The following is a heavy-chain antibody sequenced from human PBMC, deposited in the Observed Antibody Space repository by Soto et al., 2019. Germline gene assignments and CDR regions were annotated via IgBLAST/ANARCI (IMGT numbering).Heavy chain of an antibody. CDR2: ISWNSGSI. CDR1: GFTFDDYA. Sequence: QLLESGGDLVQPGGSLRLSCAASGFTFDDYAMHWVRQAPGKGLEWVSGISWNSGSIGYADSVKGRFTISRDNAKNSLYLQMNSLRAEDTALYYCAKASGVAVAGTGIDYWGQGTLVTVSS. D-gene: IGHD6-19*01. J-gene: IGHJ4*02. CDR3: AKASGVAVAGTGIDY. V-gene: IGHV3-9*01.